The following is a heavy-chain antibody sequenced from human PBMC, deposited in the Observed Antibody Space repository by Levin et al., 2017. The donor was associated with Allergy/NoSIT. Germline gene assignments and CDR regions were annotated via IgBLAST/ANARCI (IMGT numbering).Heavy chain of an antibody. CDR3: AGEPNSPYYYYYGLDV. D-gene: IGHD2/OR15-2a*01. V-gene: IGHV4-39*07. CDR1: GDSISNDNYY. J-gene: IGHJ6*02. CDR2: VYYTGSA. Sequence: SQTLSLTCTVSGDSISNDNYYWAWIRQSPGKGLEWIGSVYYTGSAYYNPSLKTRLTMSVDTSKNQFSLRFNSMTAADTAIYYCAGEPNSPYYYYYGLDVWGQGTAVTVSS.